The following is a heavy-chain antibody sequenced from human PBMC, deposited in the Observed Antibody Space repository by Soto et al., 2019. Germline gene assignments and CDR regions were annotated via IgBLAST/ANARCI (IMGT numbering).Heavy chain of an antibody. D-gene: IGHD7-27*01. J-gene: IGHJ4*02. CDR2: IYYSGST. CDR1: GGSISSYY. Sequence: PSETLSLTCTVSGGSISSYYWSWIRQPPGKGLEWIGYIYYSGSTNYNPSLKSRVTISVDTSKNQFSLKLTSVTAADTAVYYCASHWRPTNWGGGYFDYWGQGPLVTVSS. V-gene: IGHV4-59*08. CDR3: ASHWRPTNWGGGYFDY.